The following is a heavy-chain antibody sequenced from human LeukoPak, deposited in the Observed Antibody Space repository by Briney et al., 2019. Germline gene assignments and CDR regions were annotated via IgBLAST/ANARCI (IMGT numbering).Heavy chain of an antibody. Sequence: NPSGTLSLTCTVSAGSISSSSYYWVWIRQPPGKGLEWIGTIYDSGSTYYNPSLKSRVTISVDTSKNQFSLMLTSVTAADTAVYYCARIIGYCSPTTCYPYYYGMDVWGQGTTVTVSS. D-gene: IGHD2-2*01. CDR2: IYDSGST. V-gene: IGHV4-39*01. CDR1: AGSISSSSYY. CDR3: ARIIGYCSPTTCYPYYYGMDV. J-gene: IGHJ6*02.